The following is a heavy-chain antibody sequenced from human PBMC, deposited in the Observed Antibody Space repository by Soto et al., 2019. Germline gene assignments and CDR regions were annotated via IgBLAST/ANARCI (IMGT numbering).Heavy chain of an antibody. CDR3: ARGDALNWFDP. CDR1: GGSVTSGTFF. CDR2: ISYTGST. Sequence: SETLSLTCSVSGGSVTSGTFFWSWIRQPPGKGLEWIGYISYTGSTNYNPSLKSRVTISTDTSKNQFSLKLSSVTAADTAIYYCARGDALNWFDPWGQGILVTVSS. J-gene: IGHJ5*02. V-gene: IGHV4-61*01.